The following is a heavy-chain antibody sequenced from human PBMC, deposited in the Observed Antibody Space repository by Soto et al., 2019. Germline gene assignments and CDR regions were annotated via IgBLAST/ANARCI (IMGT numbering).Heavy chain of an antibody. J-gene: IGHJ4*02. CDR3: ARRGSGSYYDY. CDR2: IRSKANSYAA. V-gene: IGHV3-73*01. Sequence: EVQLVESGGGLVQPGGSLKLSCAASGFTFSGSAMHWVRQASGKGLEWVGRIRSKANSYAAAYAASVKGRFTISRDNSKNTLYLQMNSLRAEDTAVYYCARRGSGSYYDYWGQGTLVTVSS. D-gene: IGHD1-26*01. CDR1: GFTFSGSA.